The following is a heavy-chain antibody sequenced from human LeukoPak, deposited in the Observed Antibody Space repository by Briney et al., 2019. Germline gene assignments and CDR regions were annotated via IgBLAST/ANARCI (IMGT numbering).Heavy chain of an antibody. V-gene: IGHV1-18*01. Sequence: ASVKVSCKASGYTFTSYGISWVRQAPGQGLEWMGWISAYNGNTNYAQKLQGRVTMTTDTSTSTAYMELRSLRSDDTAVYYCARDPHYYDSSGYQSALDYWGQGTLVTVSS. CDR1: GYTFTSYG. J-gene: IGHJ4*02. D-gene: IGHD3-22*01. CDR3: ARDPHYYDSSGYQSALDY. CDR2: ISAYNGNT.